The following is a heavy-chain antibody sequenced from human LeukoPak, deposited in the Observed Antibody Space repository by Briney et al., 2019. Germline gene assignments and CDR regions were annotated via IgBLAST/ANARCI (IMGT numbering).Heavy chain of an antibody. CDR1: GGTFSSYA. V-gene: IGHV1-69*13. CDR3: VRGANWAKGFDY. J-gene: IGHJ4*02. CDR2: IIPIFGTA. Sequence: PVKVSCKASGGTFSSYAISWVRQAPGQGLVWMGGIIPIFGTANYAQKFQGRVTITADESTSTAYMELSSLRSEDTAVYYCVRGANWAKGFDYWGQGTLVTVSS. D-gene: IGHD7-27*01.